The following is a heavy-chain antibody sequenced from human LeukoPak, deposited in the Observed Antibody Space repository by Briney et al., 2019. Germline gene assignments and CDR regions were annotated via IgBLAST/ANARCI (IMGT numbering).Heavy chain of an antibody. CDR3: ARSAIDAFDI. V-gene: IGHV4-59*08. J-gene: IGHJ3*02. CDR2: IYNSGST. CDR1: GGSISSYY. D-gene: IGHD6-25*01. Sequence: PSETLSLTCTVSGGSISSYYWSWIRQPPGKGLECIGYIYNSGSTNSNPSLKSRVSISVDTSKNQFSLKLSSVTAADTAVYYCARSAIDAFDIWGQGTMVTVSS.